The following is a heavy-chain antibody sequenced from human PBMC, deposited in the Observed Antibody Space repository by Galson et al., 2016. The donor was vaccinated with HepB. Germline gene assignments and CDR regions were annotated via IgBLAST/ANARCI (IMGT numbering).Heavy chain of an antibody. CDR1: GITFSDAW. V-gene: IGHV3-15*01. CDR2: IKSKTDGGTA. D-gene: IGHD1-14*01. J-gene: IGHJ4*02. CDR3: TSAGNY. Sequence: SLRLSCAASGITFSDAWFHWVRQAPGKGLEWVGRIKSKTDGGTADYGAPVKGRFTISRDDSKNTVYLQMNSLKNDDTAVYYCTSAGNYWGQGTLVTVSS.